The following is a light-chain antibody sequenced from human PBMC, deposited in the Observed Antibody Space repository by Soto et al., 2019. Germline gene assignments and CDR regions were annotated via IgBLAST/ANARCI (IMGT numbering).Light chain of an antibody. CDR2: EVS. Sequence: QSALTQPPSASGSPGQSVTISCTGTSSDVGGYNHVSWYQQHPGKAPKLIISEVSKRPSGVPDRFSGSKSGTSASLAITGLQAEDEADYYCQSYDSSLSGSVFGTGTKVTVL. CDR1: SSDVGGYNH. V-gene: IGLV2-8*01. J-gene: IGLJ1*01. CDR3: QSYDSSLSGSV.